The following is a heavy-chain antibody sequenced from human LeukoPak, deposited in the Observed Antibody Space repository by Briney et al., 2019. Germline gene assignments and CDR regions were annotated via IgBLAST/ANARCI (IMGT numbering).Heavy chain of an antibody. J-gene: IGHJ3*02. Sequence: AGGSLRLSCAASGFTFSSYSMNWVRQPPRKGLEWIGEIDHSGSTNYNPSLQSRVTISVDTSKNQFSLKVSSVSAADTAVYYCARGNRPYGEHEAFDIWGHGTTVTVSP. CDR1: GFTFSSYS. CDR3: ARGNRPYGEHEAFDI. CDR2: IDHSGST. V-gene: IGHV4-34*01. D-gene: IGHD3-10*01.